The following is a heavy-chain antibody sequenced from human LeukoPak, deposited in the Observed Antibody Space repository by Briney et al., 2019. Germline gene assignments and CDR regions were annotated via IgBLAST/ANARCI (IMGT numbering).Heavy chain of an antibody. CDR3: AKDLVRDYTGGVDY. D-gene: IGHD3-16*01. CDR1: GFTFSSYS. CDR2: ISSSSSTI. V-gene: IGHV3-48*04. J-gene: IGHJ4*02. Sequence: PGGSLRLSCAASGFTFSSYSMNWVRQAPGKGLEWVSYISSSSSTIYYADSVKGRFTISRDNAKNSLYLQMNSLRAEDTAVYYCAKDLVRDYTGGVDYWGQGTLVTVSS.